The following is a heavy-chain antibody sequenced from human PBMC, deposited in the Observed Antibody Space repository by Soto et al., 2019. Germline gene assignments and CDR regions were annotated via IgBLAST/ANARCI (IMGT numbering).Heavy chain of an antibody. D-gene: IGHD5-12*01. CDR2: IWYDGSNK. V-gene: IGHV3-33*01. J-gene: IGHJ3*02. CDR3: AREGDGYNRRAFDI. CDR1: GFTFSSYG. Sequence: GSLRLSCAASGFTFSSYGMHWVRQAPGKGLEWVAVIWYDGSNKYYADSVKGRFTISRDNSKNTLYLQMNSLRAEDTAVYYCAREGDGYNRRAFDIWGQGTMVTVSS.